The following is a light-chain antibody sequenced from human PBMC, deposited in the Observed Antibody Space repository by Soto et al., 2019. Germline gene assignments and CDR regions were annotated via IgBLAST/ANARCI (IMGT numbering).Light chain of an antibody. V-gene: IGLV2-14*03. Sequence: QSALTQPASVSGSPGQSITISCSGTRSDVGTFRDVSWYEQHPAKAPKLMIYDFISRHSGVSDRFSGSKSGNTASLTISGLRAEDEADYYCSFYIRRTNIWMFGGGTQLTVL. J-gene: IGLJ3*02. CDR1: RSDVGTFRD. CDR3: SFYIRRTNIWM. CDR2: DFI.